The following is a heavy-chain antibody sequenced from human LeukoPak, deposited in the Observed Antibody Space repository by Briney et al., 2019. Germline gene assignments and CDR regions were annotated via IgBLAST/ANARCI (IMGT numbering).Heavy chain of an antibody. CDR1: GFTFSNYA. CDR3: AKVSQTY. J-gene: IGHJ4*02. V-gene: IGHV3-23*01. CDR2: ISGGGLNT. Sequence: GGSLRLSCAASGFTFSNYAVTWVRQAPGKGLEWVSAISGGGLNTYYADSVKGRFTISRDNSKNTLYLQMNSLRAEDTAIYYCAKVSQTYWGQGALVTVSS.